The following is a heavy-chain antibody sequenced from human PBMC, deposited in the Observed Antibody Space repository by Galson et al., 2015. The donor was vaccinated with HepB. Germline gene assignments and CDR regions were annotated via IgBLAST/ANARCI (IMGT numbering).Heavy chain of an antibody. CDR2: INPNSGGT. J-gene: IGHJ3*02. V-gene: IGHV1-2*02. CDR1: GYTFTGYY. CDR3: AREAQLSSQLWLGVGAFDI. Sequence: SVKVSCKASGYTFTGYYMHWVRQAPGQGLEWMGWINPNSGGTNYAQKFQGRVTMTRDTSISTAYMELSRLRSDDTAVYYCAREAQLSSQLWLGVGAFDIWGQGTMVTVSS. D-gene: IGHD5-18*01.